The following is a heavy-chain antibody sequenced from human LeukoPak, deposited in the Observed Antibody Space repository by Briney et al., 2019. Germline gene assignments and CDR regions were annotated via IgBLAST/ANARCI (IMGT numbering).Heavy chain of an antibody. CDR1: GGSFSGYY. V-gene: IGHV4-34*01. D-gene: IGHD2/OR15-2a*01. CDR2: INHSGST. Sequence: SETLSLTCAVYGGSFSGYYWSWIRQPSGKGLEWIGEINHSGSTNYNPSLKSRVTISVDTSKNQFSLQLNSVTPEDTAVYYCARGASGSNLIDWFDPWGQGTLVTVSS. CDR3: ARGASGSNLIDWFDP. J-gene: IGHJ5*02.